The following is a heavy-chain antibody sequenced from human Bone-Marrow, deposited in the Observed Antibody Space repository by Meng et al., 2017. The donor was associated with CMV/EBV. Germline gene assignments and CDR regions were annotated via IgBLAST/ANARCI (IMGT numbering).Heavy chain of an antibody. CDR2: INPNSGGT. V-gene: IGHV1-2*02. J-gene: IGHJ4*02. CDR1: GYTFTSYD. CDR3: ARDHREGAYFDY. Sequence: ASVKVSCKASGYTFTSYDINWVRQATGQGLEWMGWINPNSGGTNYAQKFQGRVTMTRDTSISTAYMELSRLRSDDTAVYYCARDHREGAYFDYWGQGTLVTVSS.